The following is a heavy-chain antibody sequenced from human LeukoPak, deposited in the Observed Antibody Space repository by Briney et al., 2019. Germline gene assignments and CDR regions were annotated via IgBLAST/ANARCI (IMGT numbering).Heavy chain of an antibody. J-gene: IGHJ6*03. CDR1: GFTFSSYS. Sequence: GGSLRLSCAASGFTFSSYSMNWVRQAPGKGLEWVSSISSSSSYIYYADSVKGRFTISRDNAKNSLYLQMNSLRAEDTAVYYCARSEKRELRDYYYTDVWGKGTTVTVSS. CDR2: ISSSSSYI. V-gene: IGHV3-21*01. CDR3: ARSEKRELRDYYYTDV. D-gene: IGHD1-26*01.